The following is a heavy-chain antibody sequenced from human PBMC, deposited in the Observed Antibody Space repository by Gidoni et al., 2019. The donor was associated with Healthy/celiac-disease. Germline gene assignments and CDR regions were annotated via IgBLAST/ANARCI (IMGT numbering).Heavy chain of an antibody. CDR1: GFTFDDYA. CDR2: ISWNSGSI. J-gene: IGHJ4*02. D-gene: IGHD3-10*01. Sequence: EVQLVESGGGLVQPGRSLRLSCAASGFTFDDYAMHWVRQAPGKGLEWVSGISWNSGSIGYADSVKGRFTISRDNAKNSLYLQMNSLRAEDTALYYCAKDNYYGSGSYFDYWGQGTLVTVSS. V-gene: IGHV3-9*01. CDR3: AKDNYYGSGSYFDY.